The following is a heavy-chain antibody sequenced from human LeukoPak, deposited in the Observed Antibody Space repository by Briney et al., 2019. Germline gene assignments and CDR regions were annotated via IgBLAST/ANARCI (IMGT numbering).Heavy chain of an antibody. CDR1: GFTFSSYA. D-gene: IGHD3-10*01. CDR2: ISGSGRTT. Sequence: SGGSLRLSCAASGFTFSSYAMSWVRQAPGKGLEWVSIISGSGRTTDYADSVKGRFTISRDNSKDTLYLQMNSLRAEDTAVYYCTKGCGTGCYGVFDYWGQGTLVTVSS. CDR3: TKGCGTGCYGVFDY. V-gene: IGHV3-23*01. J-gene: IGHJ4*02.